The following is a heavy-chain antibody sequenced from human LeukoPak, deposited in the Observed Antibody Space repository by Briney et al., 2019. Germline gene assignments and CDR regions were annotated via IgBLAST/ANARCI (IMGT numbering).Heavy chain of an antibody. V-gene: IGHV3-48*03. Sequence: PGGSLRLSCAASGFTFSSYEMTWVRQAPGKGLEWVSYIRSSGSIIYYADSVKGRFTISRDNAKNSLYLQMNSLRAEDTAIYYCAELGITMIGGVWGKGTTVTISS. D-gene: IGHD3-10*02. CDR2: IRSSGSII. CDR1: GFTFSSYE. J-gene: IGHJ6*04. CDR3: AELGITMIGGV.